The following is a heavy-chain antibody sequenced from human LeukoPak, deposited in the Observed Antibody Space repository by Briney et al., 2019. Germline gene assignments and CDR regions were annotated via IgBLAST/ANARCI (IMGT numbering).Heavy chain of an antibody. CDR3: ARDQGASKADIVVVPAAYYYYYGMDV. J-gene: IGHJ6*02. CDR2: ISSSGSTI. Sequence: PGGSLRLSCAASGFTFSGYYMSWIRQAPGKGLEWVSYISSSGSTIYYADSVKGRFTISRDNAKNSLYLQMNSLRAEDTAVYYCARDQGASKADIVVVPAAYYYYYGMDVWGQGTTVTVSS. D-gene: IGHD2-2*01. CDR1: GFTFSGYY. V-gene: IGHV3-11*01.